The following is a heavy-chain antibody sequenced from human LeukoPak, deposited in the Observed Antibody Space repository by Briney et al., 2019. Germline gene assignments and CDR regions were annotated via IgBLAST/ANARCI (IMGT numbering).Heavy chain of an antibody. J-gene: IGHJ3*02. CDR3: ARAERNYIVVVPAPDAFDI. V-gene: IGHV4-59*01. CDR2: IYYSGST. Sequence: SETLSLTCTVSGGSISSYYWSWIRQPPGKGLEWIGYIYYSGSTNYNPSLKSRVTISVDTSKNQFSLKLSPVTAADTAVYYCARAERNYIVVVPAPDAFDIWGQGXMVXVSS. D-gene: IGHD2-2*01. CDR1: GGSISSYY.